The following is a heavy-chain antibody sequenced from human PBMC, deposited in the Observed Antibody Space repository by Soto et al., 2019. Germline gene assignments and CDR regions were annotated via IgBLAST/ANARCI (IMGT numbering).Heavy chain of an antibody. J-gene: IGHJ5*01. V-gene: IGHV4-4*07. CDR2: LYTSGST. CDR1: GGSISNYY. Sequence: QVQLLESGPGLVKPSETLSLTCTVSGGSISNYYWSWIRQPAGKGLEWIGRLYTSGSTNYNPSLKSRVTMSVDTSKNQFSLKLSSVTAADTAVYYCARDGGYSGYSNWFDSWGQGTLVTVSS. D-gene: IGHD3-22*01. CDR3: ARDGGYSGYSNWFDS.